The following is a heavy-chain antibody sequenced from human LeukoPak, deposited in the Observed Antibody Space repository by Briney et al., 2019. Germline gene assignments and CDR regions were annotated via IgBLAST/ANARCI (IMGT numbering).Heavy chain of an antibody. CDR3: ARRAGAYSPPYDY. D-gene: IGHD4/OR15-4a*01. CDR2: ISKSDAKT. J-gene: IGHJ4*02. Sequence: PSGGSLRLTCAASGFTFSNYAMSWVRQTPGKGLEWVSTISKSDAKTYYADSVKGRFTISRDNSKHTLYVQMNSLRAEDTAVYYCARRAGAYSPPYDYWGQGTLVTVSS. V-gene: IGHV3-23*01. CDR1: GFTFSNYA.